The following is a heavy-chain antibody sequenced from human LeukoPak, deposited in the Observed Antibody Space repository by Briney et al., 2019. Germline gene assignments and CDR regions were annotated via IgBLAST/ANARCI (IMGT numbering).Heavy chain of an antibody. Sequence: KPGRSLRLSCAASGFTFDDYTMHWVRQAPGKGLEWVSSISSSSSYIYYADSVKGRFTISRDNAKNSLYLQMNSLRAEDTAVYYCARGGEEYYDILTGYFDYWGQGTLVTVSS. D-gene: IGHD3-9*01. CDR2: ISSSSSYI. CDR3: ARGGEEYYDILTGYFDY. V-gene: IGHV3-21*01. J-gene: IGHJ4*02. CDR1: GFTFDDYT.